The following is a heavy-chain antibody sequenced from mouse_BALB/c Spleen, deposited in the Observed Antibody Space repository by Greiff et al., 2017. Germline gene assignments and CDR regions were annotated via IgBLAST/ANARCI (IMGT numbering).Heavy chain of an antibody. CDR2: ISYSGST. Sequence: VQLQQSGPSLVKPSPTLSLTCSVTGDSITSGYWNWIRKFPGNKLEYMGYISYSGSTSYNPSLKSRISITRDTSKNQYYLQLNSVTTEDTATYYCARKEYRSYAMDYWGQGTSVTVSA. J-gene: IGHJ4*01. D-gene: IGHD2-14*01. CDR1: GDSITSGY. CDR3: ARKEYRSYAMDY. V-gene: IGHV3-8*02.